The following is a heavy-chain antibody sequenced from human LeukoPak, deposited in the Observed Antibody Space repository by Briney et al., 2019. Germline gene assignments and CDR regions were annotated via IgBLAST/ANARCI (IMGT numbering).Heavy chain of an antibody. V-gene: IGHV3-30*02. CDR3: ARSDSSGWYLFYYYYMDV. J-gene: IGHJ6*03. CDR2: IRYDGSNK. CDR1: GFTFSSYG. D-gene: IGHD6-19*01. Sequence: HPGGSLRLSCAASGFTFSSYGMHWVHQAPGKGLEWVAFIRYDGSNKYYADSVKGRFTISRDNSKNTLYLQMNSLRAEDTAVYYCARSDSSGWYLFYYYYMDVWGKGTTVTVSS.